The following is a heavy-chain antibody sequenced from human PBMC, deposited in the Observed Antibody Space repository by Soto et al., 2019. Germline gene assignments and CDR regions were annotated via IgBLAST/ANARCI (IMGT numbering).Heavy chain of an antibody. Sequence: GGSLRLSCAASGFTFSSYGMHWVRQAPGKGLEWVAVISYDGSNKYYEDSVKGRVTNSRDNSKNTLYLQMNSLRAEDTAVYYCAKDPTFYGSGNPLIDYWGQGTLVTVSS. CDR3: AKDPTFYGSGNPLIDY. J-gene: IGHJ4*02. CDR2: ISYDGSNK. CDR1: GFTFSSYG. D-gene: IGHD3-10*01. V-gene: IGHV3-30*18.